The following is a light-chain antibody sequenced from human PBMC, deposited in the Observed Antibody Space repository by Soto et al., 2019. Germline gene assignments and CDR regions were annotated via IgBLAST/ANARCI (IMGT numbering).Light chain of an antibody. J-gene: IGKJ1*01. Sequence: ETVLTQSPGTLSLSPGERVALACRASQSVSSRYLAWYKQKPGQAPRLLIDEASIRATDIPEKFSGSGSGPDFTLTISSLEPEDFSVYYCHRYGNPPWTFGHVTRVEI. CDR2: EAS. CDR3: HRYGNPPWT. CDR1: QSVSSRY. V-gene: IGKV3-20*01.